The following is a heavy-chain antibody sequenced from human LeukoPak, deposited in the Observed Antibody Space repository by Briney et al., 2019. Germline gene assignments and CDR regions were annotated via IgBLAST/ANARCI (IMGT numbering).Heavy chain of an antibody. CDR2: NSGSNSYI. CDR1: GFTFSSYT. Sequence: PGGSLRLSCAASGFTFSSYTMHWIRQAPGKGLEWVSSNSGSNSYIFYADSVKGRFTVSRDNAKDSLYLQMNSLRAEDTAVYYCARALTTLTYEGYWGQGTLVTVSS. V-gene: IGHV3-21*01. J-gene: IGHJ4*02. CDR3: ARALTTLTYEGY. D-gene: IGHD1-1*01.